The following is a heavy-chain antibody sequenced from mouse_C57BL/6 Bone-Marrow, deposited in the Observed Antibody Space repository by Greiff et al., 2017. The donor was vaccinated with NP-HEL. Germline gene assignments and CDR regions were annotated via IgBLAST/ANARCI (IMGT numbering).Heavy chain of an antibody. CDR2: IHPSDSDT. D-gene: IGHD2-4*01. V-gene: IGHV1-74*01. CDR1: GYTFTSYW. CDR3: AIEDYDDAGDYFDY. Sequence: QVQLQQPGAELVKPGASVKVSCKASGYTFTSYWMHWVKQRPGQGLEWIGRIHPSDSDTNYNQKFKGKATLTVDKSSSPAYMQLSSLTTEDSAVYYGAIEDYDDAGDYFDYWGQGTTLTVSS. J-gene: IGHJ2*01.